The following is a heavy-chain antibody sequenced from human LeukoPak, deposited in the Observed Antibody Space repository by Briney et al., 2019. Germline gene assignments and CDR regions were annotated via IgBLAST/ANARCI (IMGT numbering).Heavy chain of an antibody. CDR1: GCTFTGYY. V-gene: IGHV1-2*06. CDR3: AREQAVAGTALDY. Sequence: ASVKVSCKASGCTFTGYYMHWVRQAPGQGLEWMGRINPNSGGTNYAQKFQGRVTMTRDTSISTAYMELSRLRSDDTAVYYCAREQAVAGTALDYWGQGTLVTVSS. J-gene: IGHJ4*02. CDR2: INPNSGGT. D-gene: IGHD6-19*01.